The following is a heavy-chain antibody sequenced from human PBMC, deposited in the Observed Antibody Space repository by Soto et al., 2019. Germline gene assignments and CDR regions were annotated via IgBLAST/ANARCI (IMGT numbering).Heavy chain of an antibody. V-gene: IGHV4-59*12. Sequence: PSETLSLTCTVSGGSISSYCWSWIRQPPGKGLEWIGYIYYSGSTYYNPSLKSRVTVSVDRSKNQFSLKLSSVTAADTAVYYCARVPGPWGQGTLVTVSS. CDR3: ARVPGP. D-gene: IGHD3-10*01. CDR2: IYYSGST. J-gene: IGHJ5*02. CDR1: GGSISSYC.